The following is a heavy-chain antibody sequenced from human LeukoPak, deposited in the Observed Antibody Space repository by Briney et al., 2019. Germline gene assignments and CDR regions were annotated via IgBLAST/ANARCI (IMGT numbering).Heavy chain of an antibody. D-gene: IGHD1-26*01. CDR1: GFTFSSYS. V-gene: IGHV3-21*04. J-gene: IGHJ3*02. CDR2: ISNTNSYI. CDR3: ARVSGSYAVAFDI. Sequence: GGSLRLSCAASGFTFSSYSMNWVRQAPRKGLEWVSCISNTNSYISYADSVKGRFTISRDNAKNSLYLQMNSPRAEDTAVYYCARVSGSYAVAFDIWGQGTMVTVSS.